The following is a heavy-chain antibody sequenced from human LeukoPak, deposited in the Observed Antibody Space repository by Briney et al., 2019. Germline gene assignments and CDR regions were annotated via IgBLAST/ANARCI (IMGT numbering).Heavy chain of an antibody. CDR1: GGSIIDYY. CDR3: ARTTQGYYDTSGLYYFDY. D-gene: IGHD3-22*01. CDR2: FDNSGSTNY. Sequence: KTSETLSLTCTVSGGSIIDYYWSWFRQPPGKRLEWIGYFDNSGSTNYNYNPSLESRVTISGDTSKNQLSLKLSSVTAADTAMYYCARTTQGYYDTSGLYYFDYWGQGTLVTVSS. V-gene: IGHV4-59*01. J-gene: IGHJ4*02.